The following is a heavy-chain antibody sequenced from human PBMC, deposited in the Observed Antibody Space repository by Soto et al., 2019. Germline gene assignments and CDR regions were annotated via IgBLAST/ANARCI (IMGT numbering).Heavy chain of an antibody. CDR2: ISWDSGSI. Sequence: EVQLVESGGGSVQPGRSLRVSCAASGFSFDDYGMHWVRQVPGKGLEWVSGISWDSGSIGYAGSVRGRFTISRDNAKNSLYLQMNSLRAADTALYYCAKELGASGTQRQDGFDMLGQGTVVTVSS. D-gene: IGHD1-26*01. CDR1: GFSFDDYG. CDR3: AKELGASGTQRQDGFDM. V-gene: IGHV3-9*01. J-gene: IGHJ3*02.